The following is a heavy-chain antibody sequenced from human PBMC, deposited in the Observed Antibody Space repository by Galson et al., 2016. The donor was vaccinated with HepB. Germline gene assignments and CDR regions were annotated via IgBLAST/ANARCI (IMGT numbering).Heavy chain of an antibody. J-gene: IGHJ4*02. CDR2: ISTYNGNT. V-gene: IGHV1-18*01. D-gene: IGHD4-11*01. CDR3: ARGSTATTPLAY. Sequence: QSGAEVKKPGASVKVSSKASGYSFSNYGITWVRQAPGQGLEWMGWISTYNGNTDYDQKLHGRLTLTTDASTTTAYLELRSLRFDDTAVYYCARGSTATTPLAYWGQGTLVTVSS. CDR1: GYSFSNYG.